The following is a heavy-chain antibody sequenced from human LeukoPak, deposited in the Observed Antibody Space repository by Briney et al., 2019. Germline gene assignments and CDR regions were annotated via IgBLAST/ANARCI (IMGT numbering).Heavy chain of an antibody. J-gene: IGHJ3*02. CDR3: ARDSGDSSGYAGLNAFDI. CDR1: GFTFSSYS. Sequence: GGSLRLSCAVSGFTFSSYSINWVRQAPGKGLEWVSSISSSSSYIYYADSVKGRFTISRDNAKNSLYLQMNSLRAEDTAVYYCARDSGDSSGYAGLNAFDIWGQGTMVTVSS. D-gene: IGHD3-22*01. CDR2: ISSSSSYI. V-gene: IGHV3-21*01.